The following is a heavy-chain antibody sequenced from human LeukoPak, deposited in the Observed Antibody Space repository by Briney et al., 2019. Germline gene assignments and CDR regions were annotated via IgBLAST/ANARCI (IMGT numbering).Heavy chain of an antibody. CDR2: INSDESTT. CDR1: GSTFSSSW. V-gene: IGHV3-74*01. D-gene: IGHD3-22*01. J-gene: IGHJ4*02. Sequence: GGSLRLSCEASGSTFSSSWMHWVRQAPGKGLVWVSRINSDESTTNYAESVKGRFTISRDNAKNTLYLQMNSLRVEDTAVYYCARAGYYRFDYWGQGTLVTVSS. CDR3: ARAGYYRFDY.